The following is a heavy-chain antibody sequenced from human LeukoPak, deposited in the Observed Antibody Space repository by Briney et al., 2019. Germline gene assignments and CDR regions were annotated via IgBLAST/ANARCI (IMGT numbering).Heavy chain of an antibody. V-gene: IGHV4-59*01. CDR2: IYYGGST. CDR3: WRAYCGGDCYHRVDPFDI. J-gene: IGHJ3*02. D-gene: IGHD2-21*02. CDR1: GGSISSYY. Sequence: SETLSLNCTVSGGSISSYYWSWIRQPPGKGLEWIGYIYYGGSTNYNPSLKSRVTISVDTSKNQFSLKLSSVTAADTAVYYCWRAYCGGDCYHRVDPFDIWGQGTMVTVSS.